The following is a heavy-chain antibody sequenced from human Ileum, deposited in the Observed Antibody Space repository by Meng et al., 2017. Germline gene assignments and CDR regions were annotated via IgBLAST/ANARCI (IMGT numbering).Heavy chain of an antibody. Sequence: QVQLEESGPGLVKPSGTLSLTCAVSGDSISTNWWNWVRQPPGKGLEWIGEIYHSGAFNYTPSLRSRVTISVDKSKNQLSLKLGSLTAADTAVYYCARGAIGTRPFDYWGQGTLVTVSS. D-gene: IGHD2-21*01. CDR2: IYHSGAF. CDR1: GDSISTNW. V-gene: IGHV4-4*02. J-gene: IGHJ4*02. CDR3: ARGAIGTRPFDY.